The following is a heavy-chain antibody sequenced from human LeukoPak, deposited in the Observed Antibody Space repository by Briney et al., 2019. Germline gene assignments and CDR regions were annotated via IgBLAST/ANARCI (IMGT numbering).Heavy chain of an antibody. CDR2: IWYDGSNK. Sequence: GGSLRLSCAASGFTFSSYGMHWVRQAPGKGLEWVAVIWYDGSNKYYADSVKGRFTISRDNSKNTLYLQMNSLRAEDTAVYYCARAVAEMAPLPDYWGQGTLVTVSS. J-gene: IGHJ4*02. CDR1: GFTFSSYG. CDR3: ARAVAEMAPLPDY. D-gene: IGHD5-24*01. V-gene: IGHV3-33*01.